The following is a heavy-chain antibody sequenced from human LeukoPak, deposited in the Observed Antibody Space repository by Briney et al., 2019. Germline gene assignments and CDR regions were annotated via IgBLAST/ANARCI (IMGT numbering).Heavy chain of an antibody. CDR3: ARAPTVTTGHYYYYYMDV. CDR1: RFTFISYS. Sequence: GGSLRLSCAASRFTFISYSMHWVRQAPGKGLEWVSYISSGGGSIYYAGSVKGRFTIARDNAKNSLYLQMISMRLEDTAVYYCARAPTVTTGHYYYYYMDVWGKGTTVTVS. J-gene: IGHJ6*03. D-gene: IGHD4-17*01. V-gene: IGHV3-48*04. CDR2: ISSGGGSI.